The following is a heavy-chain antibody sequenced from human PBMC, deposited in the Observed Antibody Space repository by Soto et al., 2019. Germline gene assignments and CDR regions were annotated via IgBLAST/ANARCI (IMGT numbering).Heavy chain of an antibody. D-gene: IGHD1-26*01. V-gene: IGHV3-73*01. CDR2: VRGKADNFAT. CDR3: AKLKRVGATRYPYYYYGMDV. Sequence: GGSLRLSCAASGFSFSGSAMHWVRQTSGKGLEWVGRVRGKADNFATAYAASVKGRFTISRDNSKNTLYLQMNSLRAEDTAVYYCAKLKRVGATRYPYYYYGMDVWGQGTTVTVSS. CDR1: GFSFSGSA. J-gene: IGHJ6*02.